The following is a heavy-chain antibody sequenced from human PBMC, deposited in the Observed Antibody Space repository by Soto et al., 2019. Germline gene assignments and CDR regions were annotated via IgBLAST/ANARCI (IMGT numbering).Heavy chain of an antibody. V-gene: IGHV1-8*01. D-gene: IGHD3-10*01. CDR1: GYTFTSFH. Sequence: QVQLVQSGAEVKEPGASVKVSCTTSGYTFTSFHINWVRQAAGQGLEWMGWLSPTSGQTDYAQNFQGRVTMTRDTSTNTVYMELRSLRSEDTAVYYCARGVGDLGDYWGQGTLITVSP. CDR3: ARGVGDLGDY. CDR2: LSPTSGQT. J-gene: IGHJ4*02.